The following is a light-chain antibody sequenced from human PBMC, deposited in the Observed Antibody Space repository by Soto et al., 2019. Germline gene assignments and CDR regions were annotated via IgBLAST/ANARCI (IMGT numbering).Light chain of an antibody. CDR3: QQRCNWPIT. CDR2: DAS. Sequence: EIVLTQSPSTLSLSPGETATISCRASQSVSSYLAWYQQKPGKAPRLLIYDASNRDTGIPSRFSGSASGTDFTLTISSLQPEDFAVYYCQQRCNWPITFGQGTQLEIK. J-gene: IGKJ5*01. CDR1: QSVSSY. V-gene: IGKV3-11*01.